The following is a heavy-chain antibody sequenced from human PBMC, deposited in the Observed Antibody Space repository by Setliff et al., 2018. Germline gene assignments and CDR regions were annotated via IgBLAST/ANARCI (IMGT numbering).Heavy chain of an antibody. J-gene: IGHJ4*02. CDR2: IFYSGDT. CDR3: ARDRTYYASGTYTRWFDY. V-gene: IGHV4-59*11. CDR1: GGSIGPHY. Sequence: SETLSLTCNVSGGSIGPHYWSWIRQAPGKGLEWIGHIFYSGDTNSHPSRKSRVTMSVDTSMNQFSLNLNSVTAADTAVYYCARDRTYYASGTYTRWFDYWGQGTLVTVSS. D-gene: IGHD3-10*01.